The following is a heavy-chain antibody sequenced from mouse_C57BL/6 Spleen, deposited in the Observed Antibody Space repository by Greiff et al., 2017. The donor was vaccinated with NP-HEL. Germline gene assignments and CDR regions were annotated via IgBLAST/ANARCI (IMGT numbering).Heavy chain of an antibody. J-gene: IGHJ3*01. CDR3: ASPAY. V-gene: IGHV2-2*01. CDR1: GFSLTSYG. Sequence: VKVVESGPGLVQPSQSLSITCTVSGFSLTSYGVHWVRQSPGKGLEWLGVIWSGGSTDYNAAFISRLSISKDNSKSQVFFKMNSLQADDTAIYYCASPAYWGQGTLVTVSA. CDR2: IWSGGST.